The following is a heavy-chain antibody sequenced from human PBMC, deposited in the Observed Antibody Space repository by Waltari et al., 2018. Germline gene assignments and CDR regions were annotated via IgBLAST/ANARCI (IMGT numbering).Heavy chain of an antibody. V-gene: IGHV4-61*02. Sequence: QVQLQESGPGLVKPSQTLSLTCTVSGGSISSGSYYWSWIRQPAGKGLEWIGRIYTSGSTNYNPSLKSRVTISVDTSKNQFSLKLSSVTAADTAVYYCARGPIVGATRSDWFDPWGQGTLVTVSS. CDR3: ARGPIVGATRSDWFDP. J-gene: IGHJ5*02. CDR2: IYTSGST. D-gene: IGHD1-26*01. CDR1: GGSISSGSYY.